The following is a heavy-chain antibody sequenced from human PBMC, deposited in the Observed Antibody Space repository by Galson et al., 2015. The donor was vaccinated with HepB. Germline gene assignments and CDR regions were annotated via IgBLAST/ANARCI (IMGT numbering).Heavy chain of an antibody. CDR2: ISYDGSNK. CDR1: GFTFSSYA. CDR3: ARDRFIFSSGWLKNY. V-gene: IGHV3-30*04. D-gene: IGHD6-19*01. Sequence: SLRLSCAASGFTFSSYAMHWVRQAPGKGLEWVAVISYDGSNKYYADSVKGRFTISRDNSKNTLYLQMNSLRAEDTAVYYCARDRFIFSSGWLKNYWGQGTLVTVSS. J-gene: IGHJ4*02.